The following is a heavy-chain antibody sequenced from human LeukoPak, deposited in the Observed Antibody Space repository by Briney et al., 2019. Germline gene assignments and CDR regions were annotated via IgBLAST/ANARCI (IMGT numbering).Heavy chain of an antibody. CDR2: IYTSGST. J-gene: IGHJ3*02. CDR3: ARAQGYCSGGSCYSGAFDI. D-gene: IGHD2-15*01. Sequence: AETLSLTCTVSGGSISSYNWSWIRQPAGKGPEWIGRIYTSGSTNYNPSLKSRVTMSVDTSKNQFSLKLSSVTAADTAVYYCARAQGYCSGGSCYSGAFDIWGQGTMVTVSS. V-gene: IGHV4-4*07. CDR1: GGSISSYN.